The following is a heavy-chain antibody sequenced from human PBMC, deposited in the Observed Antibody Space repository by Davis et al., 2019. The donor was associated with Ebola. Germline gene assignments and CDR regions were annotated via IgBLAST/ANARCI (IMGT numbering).Heavy chain of an antibody. CDR2: IYPGDSDT. D-gene: IGHD3-3*01. CDR1: GYGFPDYW. Sequence: PGGSLRLSCKGSGYGFPDYWNVWVRQMRGKGLEWMGIIYPGDSDTRYSPSFQGQVTISADTSLNTAYLQWSSLKASDAAIYYCARHGTHGFFNWFDPWGQGTLVTVSS. CDR3: ARHGTHGFFNWFDP. V-gene: IGHV5-51*01. J-gene: IGHJ5*02.